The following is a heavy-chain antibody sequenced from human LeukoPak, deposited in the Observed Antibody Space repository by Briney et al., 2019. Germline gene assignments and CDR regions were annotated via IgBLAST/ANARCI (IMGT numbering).Heavy chain of an antibody. CDR1: GFTVSSDY. CDR2: IKQDGSEK. Sequence: GGSLRLSCAASGFTVSSDYMSWVRQAPGKGLEWVANIKQDGSEKYYVDSVKGRFTISRDNAKNSLYLQMNSLRAEDTAAFYCARVRLGYCSSTNCPIYFDYWGQGTLVTVSS. J-gene: IGHJ4*02. V-gene: IGHV3-7*03. CDR3: ARVRLGYCSSTNCPIYFDY. D-gene: IGHD2-2*01.